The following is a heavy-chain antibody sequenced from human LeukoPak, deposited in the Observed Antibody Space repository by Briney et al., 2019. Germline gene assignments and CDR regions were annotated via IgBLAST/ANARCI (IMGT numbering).Heavy chain of an antibody. V-gene: IGHV3-64*01. J-gene: IGHJ3*01. Sequence: GGSLRLSCAASGFSFSSYAVYWVRQAPGKGLEYVSAIGKNGVSRYYANSVRGRFTISRDNSKNTLYLQMGSLRADDMAVYYCARDWHFDLWGQGTVVTVSS. CDR2: IGKNGVSR. CDR1: GFSFSSYA. CDR3: ARDWHFDL.